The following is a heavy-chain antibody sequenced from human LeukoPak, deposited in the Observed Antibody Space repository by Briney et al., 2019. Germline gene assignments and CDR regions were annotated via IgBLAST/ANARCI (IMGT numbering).Heavy chain of an antibody. CDR2: IIPIFGTA. Sequence: SVKVSCKASGGTFSSYAISWVRQAPGQGLEWMGGIIPIFGTANYAQKFQGRVTITADESTSTAYMELSSLRSEDTAVYYCAMLYCSSTSCRGAYNWFDPWGQGTLVTVSS. D-gene: IGHD2-2*01. CDR1: GGTFSSYA. CDR3: AMLYCSSTSCRGAYNWFDP. J-gene: IGHJ5*02. V-gene: IGHV1-69*13.